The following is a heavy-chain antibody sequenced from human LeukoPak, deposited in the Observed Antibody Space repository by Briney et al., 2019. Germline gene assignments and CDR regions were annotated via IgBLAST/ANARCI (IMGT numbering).Heavy chain of an antibody. CDR2: INPNSGGT. V-gene: IGHV1-2*02. J-gene: IGHJ4*02. CDR1: GYTFTGYY. Sequence: WASVKVSCKASGYTFTGYYMHWVRQAPGQGLEWMGWINPNSGGTNYAQKFQGRVTMTRDTSISTAYMELSRLRSDDTAVYYCARVGDDYGDYLGMGQYYFDYWGQGTLVTVSS. D-gene: IGHD4-17*01. CDR3: ARVGDDYGDYLGMGQYYFDY.